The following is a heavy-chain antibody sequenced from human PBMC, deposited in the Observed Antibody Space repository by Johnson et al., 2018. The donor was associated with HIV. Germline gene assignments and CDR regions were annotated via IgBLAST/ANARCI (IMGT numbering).Heavy chain of an antibody. J-gene: IGHJ3*02. CDR2: ISYDGSNK. Sequence: QMQLVESGGGVVQPGRSLRLSCAASGFTFSSYAMHWVRQAPGKGLEWVAVISYDGSNKYYADSVKGRFTISRDNSKNTLYLQMNSLRAEDTAVYYCAKDFVAFWGRPADAFDIWGQGTMVTVSS. CDR1: GFTFSSYA. V-gene: IGHV3-30-3*01. CDR3: AKDFVAFWGRPADAFDI. D-gene: IGHD3-16*01.